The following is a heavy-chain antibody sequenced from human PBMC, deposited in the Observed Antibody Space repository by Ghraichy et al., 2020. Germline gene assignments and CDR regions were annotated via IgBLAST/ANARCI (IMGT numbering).Heavy chain of an antibody. J-gene: IGHJ6*02. CDR3: ARGLSSLQYGMDV. V-gene: IGHV3-48*02. CDR1: GFDFDRHS. CDR2: ISARSSVI. Sequence: GGSLRLSCAASGFDFDRHSMSWVRQAPGKGLEWVSYISARSSVIFYADSVKGRFTISRDNDRESLYLQMNSLRDEDTAVYYCARGLSSLQYGMDVWGHGTTVIVSS.